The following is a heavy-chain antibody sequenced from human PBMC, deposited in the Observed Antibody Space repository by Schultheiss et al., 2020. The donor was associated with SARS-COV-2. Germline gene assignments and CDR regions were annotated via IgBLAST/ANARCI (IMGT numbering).Heavy chain of an antibody. J-gene: IGHJ5*02. Sequence: GESLKISCEGSGFTFKNNAMSWVRQAPGKGLVWVSRINSDGSSTSYADSVKGRFTISRDNAKNTLYLQMNSLRAEDTAVYYCARGDYYYDSSGYVGFDPWGQGTLVTVSS. CDR2: INSDGSST. CDR3: ARGDYYYDSSGYVGFDP. V-gene: IGHV3-74*01. CDR1: GFTFKNNA. D-gene: IGHD3-22*01.